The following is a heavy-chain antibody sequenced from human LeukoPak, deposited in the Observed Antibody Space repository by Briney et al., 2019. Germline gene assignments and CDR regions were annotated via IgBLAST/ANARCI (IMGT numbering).Heavy chain of an antibody. D-gene: IGHD1-7*01. V-gene: IGHV1-69*05. CDR1: GGTFSSYG. Sequence: SVKVSCKASGGTFSSYGISWVRQAPGQGLEGMGGIIPIFGTANYAQKFQGRVAITTDESTRTAYMELSSLRSEDTAVYYCARSMNWNYNFLNYMDVWGKGTTVTVSS. J-gene: IGHJ6*03. CDR2: IIPIFGTA. CDR3: ARSMNWNYNFLNYMDV.